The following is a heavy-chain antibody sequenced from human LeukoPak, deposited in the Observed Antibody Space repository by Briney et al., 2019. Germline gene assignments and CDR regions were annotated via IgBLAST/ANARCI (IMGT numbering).Heavy chain of an antibody. CDR2: INPNSGGT. V-gene: IGHV1-2*06. D-gene: IGHD3-22*01. Sequence: ASVKVSCKASGYTFTSYGISWVRQAPGQGLEWMGRINPNSGGTNYAQKFQGRVTMTRDTSISTAYMELSRLRSDDTAVYYCARGGVVVIGDFDYWGQGTLVTVSS. CDR1: GYTFTSYG. CDR3: ARGGVVVIGDFDY. J-gene: IGHJ4*02.